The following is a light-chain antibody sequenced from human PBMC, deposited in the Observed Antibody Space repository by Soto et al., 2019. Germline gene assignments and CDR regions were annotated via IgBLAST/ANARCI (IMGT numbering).Light chain of an antibody. Sequence: AIQMTQSPSSLSASVGDRVTITCRASQGIGIDLAWYQQKPGKAPNLLIYAASSLQSGVPSRFSGSGSGTDFPLPISRPAFGNFAVFYWLPDANFPYTFGQGTKLDIK. J-gene: IGKJ2*01. V-gene: IGKV1-6*01. CDR2: AAS. CDR3: LPDANFPYT. CDR1: QGIGID.